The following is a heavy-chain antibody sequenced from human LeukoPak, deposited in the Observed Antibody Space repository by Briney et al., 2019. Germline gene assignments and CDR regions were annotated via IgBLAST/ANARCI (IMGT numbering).Heavy chain of an antibody. J-gene: IGHJ4*02. D-gene: IGHD3-9*01. Sequence: AGGSLRLSCAASGFTFSSYAMSWVRQAPGKGLEWVSAISGSGGSTYYADSVKGRFTISRDNSKNTLYLQMNSLRAEDTAVYYCAKATTYYDILTGSYYFDYWGQGTLVTVSS. CDR2: ISGSGGST. V-gene: IGHV3-23*01. CDR1: GFTFSSYA. CDR3: AKATTYYDILTGSYYFDY.